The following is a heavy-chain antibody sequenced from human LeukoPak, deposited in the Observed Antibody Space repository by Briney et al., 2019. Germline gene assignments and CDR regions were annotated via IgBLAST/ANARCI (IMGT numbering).Heavy chain of an antibody. Sequence: ASETLSLTCTVSGGSISSGGYYWSWIRQQPGKGLEWIVYIYYSGSTYYNPSLKSPVTISVHTSKNQFSLKLSSVTAADTAVYYCASSNYDSSGPSFDYWGQGTLVTVSS. J-gene: IGHJ4*02. D-gene: IGHD3-22*01. V-gene: IGHV4-31*01. CDR2: IYYSGST. CDR1: GGSISSGGYY. CDR3: ASSNYDSSGPSFDY.